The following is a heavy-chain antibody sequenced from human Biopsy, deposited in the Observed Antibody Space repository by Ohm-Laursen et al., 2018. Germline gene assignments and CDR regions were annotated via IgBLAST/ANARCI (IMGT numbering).Heavy chain of an antibody. J-gene: IGHJ4*02. Sequence: DTLSLTCPVSGGSISDSTYHWGWIRQSPGKGLEWIGNIYYSGNTDYSPSLKSRVTISVDTSNNQFSLKLRSVTAADTAVYYCARQVDFWSGYVDYWGQGTLVAVSS. CDR1: GGSISDSTYH. V-gene: IGHV4-39*01. D-gene: IGHD3-3*01. CDR3: ARQVDFWSGYVDY. CDR2: IYYSGNT.